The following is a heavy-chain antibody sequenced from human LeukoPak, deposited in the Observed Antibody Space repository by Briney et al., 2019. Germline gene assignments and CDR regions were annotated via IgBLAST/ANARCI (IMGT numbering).Heavy chain of an antibody. CDR3: AREDSSGAFDI. D-gene: IGHD3-22*01. J-gene: IGHJ3*02. Sequence: HPGGSLRLSCAASGFTFRSYDMHWVRQAPGKGLEWVAVVWYDESNKYYVDSVKGRFTISRDNSKNTLYPQMNSLRVEDTALYYCAREDSSGAFDIWGQGTMVTVSS. V-gene: IGHV3-33*01. CDR1: GFTFRSYD. CDR2: VWYDESNK.